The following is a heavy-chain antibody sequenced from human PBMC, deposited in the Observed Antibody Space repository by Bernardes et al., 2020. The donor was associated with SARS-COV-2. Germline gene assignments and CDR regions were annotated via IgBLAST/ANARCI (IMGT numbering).Heavy chain of an antibody. Sequence: SETLSLTCTVSGGSISSYYWSWIRQPPGKGLEWIGYIYYSGSTNYNPSLKSRVTISVDTSKNQFSLKLSSVTAVDTAVYYCARGVLRFLEWELYYYYYYMDVWGKGTTVTVSS. V-gene: IGHV4-59*01. CDR1: GGSISSYY. J-gene: IGHJ6*03. CDR3: ARGVLRFLEWELYYYYYYMDV. CDR2: IYYSGST. D-gene: IGHD3-3*01.